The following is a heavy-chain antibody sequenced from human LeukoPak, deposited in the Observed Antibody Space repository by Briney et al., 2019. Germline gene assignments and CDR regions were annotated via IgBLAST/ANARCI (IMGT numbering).Heavy chain of an antibody. Sequence: ASVKVSCKASGYTFTGYYIHWVRQAPGQGLEWVGRINPNSGGTNYAQKFQGRVTMTRDTSISTGYMELSRLRSDDTAAYYCARGYGSAHGGAFDIWGQGTMVTVSS. J-gene: IGHJ3*02. CDR1: GYTFTGYY. CDR2: INPNSGGT. V-gene: IGHV1-2*06. D-gene: IGHD3-10*01. CDR3: ARGYGSAHGGAFDI.